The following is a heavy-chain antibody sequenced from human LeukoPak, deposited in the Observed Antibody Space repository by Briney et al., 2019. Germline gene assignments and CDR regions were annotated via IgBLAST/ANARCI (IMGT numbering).Heavy chain of an antibody. CDR3: GRVVGRQIAVMGY. CDR2: LNPNSGNT. J-gene: IGHJ4*02. V-gene: IGHV1-8*01. D-gene: IGHD6-19*01. CDR1: GYTFTSYD. Sequence: ASVKVSCKASGYTFTSYDINWVRQATGQGLEWMGWLNPNSGNTGYAQKFQGRVTMTRNTSISTAYMELSSLRSEDPAVYYCGRVVGRQIAVMGYWGQGNLVTVSS.